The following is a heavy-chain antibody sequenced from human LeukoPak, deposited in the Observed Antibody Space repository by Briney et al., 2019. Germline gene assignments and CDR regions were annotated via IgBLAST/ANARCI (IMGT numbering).Heavy chain of an antibody. CDR1: GGSISSGSYY. J-gene: IGHJ4*02. V-gene: IGHV4-61*02. CDR3: ARDSLASPDYSNPY. Sequence: SETLSLTCTVSGGSISSGSYYWSWIRQPAGKGLEWIGRIYTSGSTNYNPSLRSRVTISVDTSKNQFSLKLSSVTAADTAVYYCARDSLASPDYSNPYWGQGTLVTVSS. D-gene: IGHD4-11*01. CDR2: IYTSGST.